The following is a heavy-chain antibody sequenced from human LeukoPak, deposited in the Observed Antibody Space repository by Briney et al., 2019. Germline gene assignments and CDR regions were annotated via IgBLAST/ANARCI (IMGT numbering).Heavy chain of an antibody. Sequence: PGGSLRLSCAAPGFTFSSYAMSWVRQAPGKGLEWVSGISGRADSTYYADSAKGRFTISRDNSKNTLNLQMNSLRAEDAAEYYCAKHDSSYYYYMDVWGKGTTVTVSS. D-gene: IGHD2-21*02. CDR3: AKHDSSYYYYMDV. J-gene: IGHJ6*03. CDR1: GFTFSSYA. V-gene: IGHV3-23*01. CDR2: ISGRADST.